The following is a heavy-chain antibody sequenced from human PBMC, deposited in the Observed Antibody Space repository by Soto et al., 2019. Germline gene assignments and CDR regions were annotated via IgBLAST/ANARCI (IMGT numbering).Heavy chain of an antibody. CDR3: ARSGVRLDY. CDR2: ISYDGSNK. V-gene: IGHV3-30-3*01. CDR1: GFTFSSYA. J-gene: IGHJ4*02. Sequence: GGSLRLSCAASGFTFSSYAMHWVRQAPGKGLEWVAVISYDGSNKYYADSVKGRFTISRDNSKNTLYLQMNSLRAEDTAVYYCARSGVRLDYWGQGTLVTVSS. D-gene: IGHD3-10*01.